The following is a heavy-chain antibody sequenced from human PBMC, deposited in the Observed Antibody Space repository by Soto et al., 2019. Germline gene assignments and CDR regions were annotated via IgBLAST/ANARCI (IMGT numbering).Heavy chain of an antibody. CDR2: IKTDGCFS. Sequence: EVQLVESGGGLVQPGGSLRLSCAASGFTFSSYYMHWVRQAPGKGLVWISRIKTDGCFSSYADSVKGRFTISRDNAKNTLFLQMNSLRDDDTAVYYCARGYYGDPPALDYWGQGTLVSVSS. D-gene: IGHD4-17*01. V-gene: IGHV3-74*01. CDR1: GFTFSSYY. CDR3: ARGYYGDPPALDY. J-gene: IGHJ4*02.